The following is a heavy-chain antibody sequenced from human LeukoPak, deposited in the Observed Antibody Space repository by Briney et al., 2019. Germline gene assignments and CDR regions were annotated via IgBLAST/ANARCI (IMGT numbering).Heavy chain of an antibody. CDR2: IIPIFGTA. J-gene: IGHJ4*02. CDR1: GGTFSSYA. D-gene: IGHD4-17*01. V-gene: IGHV1-69*05. Sequence: SVKVSCKASGGTFSSYAISWVRQAPGQGLEWMGGIIPIFGTANYAQKFQGRVTITTDESTSTAYMELSSLRSEDTAVYYCASYDDGDYGPHYWGQGTLVTVSS. CDR3: ASYDDGDYGPHY.